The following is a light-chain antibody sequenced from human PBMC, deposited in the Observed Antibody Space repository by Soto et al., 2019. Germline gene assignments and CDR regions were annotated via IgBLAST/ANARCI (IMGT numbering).Light chain of an antibody. CDR2: AAS. CDR3: QQYNSYWT. Sequence: DIQMTQSPSTLSASVGDRVTITCRARQSISSWLAWYQQKPGKAPELLIHAASSLQSGVPSRFSGSGSGTEFTLTISSLQPDDFATYYCQQYNSYWTFGQGTKVDIK. CDR1: QSISSW. J-gene: IGKJ1*01. V-gene: IGKV1-5*01.